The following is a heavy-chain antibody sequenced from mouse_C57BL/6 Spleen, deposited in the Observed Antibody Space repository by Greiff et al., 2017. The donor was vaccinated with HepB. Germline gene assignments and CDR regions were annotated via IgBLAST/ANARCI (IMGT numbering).Heavy chain of an antibody. CDR3: APTGTGFAY. CDR1: GYTFTDYY. V-gene: IGHV1-19*01. CDR2: INPYNGGT. J-gene: IGHJ3*01. D-gene: IGHD4-1*02. Sequence: SGPVLVKPGASVKMSCKASGYTFTDYYMNWVKQSHGKSLEWIGVINPYNGGTSYNQKFKGKATLTVDKSSSTAYMELNSLTSEDSAVYYCAPTGTGFAYRGQGTLVTVSA.